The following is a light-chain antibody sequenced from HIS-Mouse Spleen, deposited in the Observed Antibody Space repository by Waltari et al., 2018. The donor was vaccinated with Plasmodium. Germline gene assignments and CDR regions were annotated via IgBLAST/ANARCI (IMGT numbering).Light chain of an antibody. V-gene: IGLV1-51*01. Sequence: QSVLTQPPSVSAAPGQKVTISCSGSSSNIGTNYVSWYQQLPGTAPKLLIYDNKKRPAGIPDRFSGSKSGTSATLGITGLQTGDEADYYCGTWDSSLSAGVVFGGGTKLTVL. CDR1: SSNIGTNY. J-gene: IGLJ2*01. CDR2: DNK. CDR3: GTWDSSLSAGVV.